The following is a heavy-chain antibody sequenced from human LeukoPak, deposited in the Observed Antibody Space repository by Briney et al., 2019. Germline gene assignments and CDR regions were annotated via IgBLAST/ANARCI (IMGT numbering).Heavy chain of an antibody. CDR2: ISSSRTT. J-gene: IGHJ4*02. V-gene: IGHV3-48*01. D-gene: IGHD3-10*01. CDR1: RYPFSSYS. CDR3: WGDLEGSGSFYRPSYDY. Sequence: GGSLRLSCAASRYPFSSYSMNWVRQAPGEGLEWVSYISSSRTTSYAESVKGRFTNSSDHAKKSLLLQVRRLRAEDTAGYYWWGDLEGSGSFYRPSYDYWGQGTLVTVSS.